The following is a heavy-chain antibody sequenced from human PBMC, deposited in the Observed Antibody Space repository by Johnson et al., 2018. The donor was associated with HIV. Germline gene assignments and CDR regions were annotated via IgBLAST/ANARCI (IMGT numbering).Heavy chain of an antibody. Sequence: MQLLESGGGLVQPGGSLRLSCAASGFTFSSYWMSWVRQAPGKGLEWVANIKQDGSEKYYVDSVKGRFTISRDNAKNSLYLQMNSLRAEDTAVYYCAKGRSPRIQLRTWAFDIWGQGTMVIVSS. V-gene: IGHV3-7*01. CDR1: GFTFSSYW. CDR2: IKQDGSEK. CDR3: AKGRSPRIQLRTWAFDI. D-gene: IGHD5-18*01. J-gene: IGHJ3*02.